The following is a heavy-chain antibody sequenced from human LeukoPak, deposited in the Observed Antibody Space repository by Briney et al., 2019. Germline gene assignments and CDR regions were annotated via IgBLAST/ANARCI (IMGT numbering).Heavy chain of an antibody. CDR2: IYTTGST. CDR3: ARAREYCFKSNCYEYFQE. CDR1: GLTVRSNS. Sequence: GGSLRRSCAASGLTVRSNSMGWVRQAPEKGLEWVSVIYTTGSTYYEDSVNGRFLISRDNSKNTLDLQMNSLRVEDTAVYYCARAREYCFKSNCYEYFQEWGQGTLVTVSS. D-gene: IGHD2-2*01. J-gene: IGHJ1*01. V-gene: IGHV3-53*01.